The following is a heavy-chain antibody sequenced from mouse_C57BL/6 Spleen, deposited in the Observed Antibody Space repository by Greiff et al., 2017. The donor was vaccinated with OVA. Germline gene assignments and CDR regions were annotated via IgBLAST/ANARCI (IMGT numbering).Heavy chain of an antibody. CDR3: ARSGPGWYFDV. CDR2: IRNKANGYTT. V-gene: IGHV7-3*01. J-gene: IGHJ1*03. Sequence: EVQLQQSGGGLVQPGGSLSLSCAASGFTFTDYYMSWVRQPPGKALEWLGFIRNKANGYTTEYSASVKGRFTISRDNSQSILYLQMNALRAEDSATYYCARSGPGWYFDVWGTGTTVTVSS. CDR1: GFTFTDYY.